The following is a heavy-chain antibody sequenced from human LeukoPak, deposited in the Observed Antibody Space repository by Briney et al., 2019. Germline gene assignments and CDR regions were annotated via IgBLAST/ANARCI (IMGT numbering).Heavy chain of an antibody. Sequence: ASVKVSCKASGYTFTSYGISWVRQAPGQGLEWMGWISAYNGNTNYAQKLRGRVTMTTDTSTSTAYMELRSLRSDDTAVYYCARVRGSGWQNWFDPWGQGTLVTVSS. D-gene: IGHD6-19*01. CDR1: GYTFTSYG. V-gene: IGHV1-18*01. CDR2: ISAYNGNT. CDR3: ARVRGSGWQNWFDP. J-gene: IGHJ5*02.